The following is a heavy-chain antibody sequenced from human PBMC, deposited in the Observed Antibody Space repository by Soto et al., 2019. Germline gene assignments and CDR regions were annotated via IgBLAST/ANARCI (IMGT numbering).Heavy chain of an antibody. V-gene: IGHV3-48*02. CDR2: ISSSSGTI. CDR1: GFSIRSYS. Sequence: GSLRLSCVASGFSIRSYSMNWVRQAPGKGLEWISYISSSSGTINYADSVKGRFTISRDTAKNSLSLQMVSLRDEDTAVYYCAGGYYYDTSGYRAWGQGT. D-gene: IGHD3-22*01. CDR3: AGGYYYDTSGYRA. J-gene: IGHJ4*02.